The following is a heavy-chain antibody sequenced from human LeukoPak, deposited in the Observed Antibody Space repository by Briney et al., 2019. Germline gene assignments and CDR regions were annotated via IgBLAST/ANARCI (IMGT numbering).Heavy chain of an antibody. J-gene: IGHJ4*02. Sequence: GGSLRLSCEASGFTFSSYAMSWVRQAPGKGLEWVSAISGSGGKTYYVDSVKGRFTISRDNSKNTLYLQMNSLRAEDTAVYYCAKDLSRRRSIRFDYWGQGTLVTVSS. CDR2: ISGSGGKT. D-gene: IGHD6-6*01. CDR3: AKDLSRRRSIRFDY. CDR1: GFTFSSYA. V-gene: IGHV3-23*01.